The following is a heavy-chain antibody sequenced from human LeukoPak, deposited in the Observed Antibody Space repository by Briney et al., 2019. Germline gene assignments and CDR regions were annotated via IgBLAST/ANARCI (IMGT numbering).Heavy chain of an antibody. CDR1: GGSFGGYY. J-gene: IGHJ3*02. CDR3: ASSTDGYYIAFDI. V-gene: IGHV4-34*01. D-gene: IGHD3-3*01. CDR2: INHSGST. Sequence: MSSETLSLTCAVYGGSFGGYYWSWIRQPPGKGLEWIGEINHSGSTNYNPSLKSRVTISVDTSKNQFSLKLSSVTAADTAVYYCASSTDGYYIAFDIWGQGTMVTVSS.